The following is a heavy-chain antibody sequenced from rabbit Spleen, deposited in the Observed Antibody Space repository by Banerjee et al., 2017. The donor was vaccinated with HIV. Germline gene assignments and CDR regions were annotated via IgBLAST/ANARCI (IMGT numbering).Heavy chain of an antibody. D-gene: IGHD1-1*01. CDR2: INAATGKS. Sequence: QEQLVESGGGLVQPTGSLTLTCKASGFSFGDRDVMCWVRQAPGKGLEWIACINAATGKSVDASWEKGRFTISRTSSTTVTLRMTRLTAAARAAYFCARDVVGVIGWNFYLWGPGTLVTVS. J-gene: IGHJ4*01. CDR3: ARDVVGVIGWNFYL. V-gene: IGHV1S45*01. CDR1: GFSFGDRDV.